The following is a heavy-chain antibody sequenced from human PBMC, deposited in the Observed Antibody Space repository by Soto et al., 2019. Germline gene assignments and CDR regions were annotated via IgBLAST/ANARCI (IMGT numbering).Heavy chain of an antibody. CDR3: ARERWELLTALDAFDI. V-gene: IGHV3-48*02. CDR1: GFTFSSYS. CDR2: ISSSSSTI. J-gene: IGHJ3*02. D-gene: IGHD1-26*01. Sequence: EVQLVESGGGLVQPGGSLRLSCAAPGFTFSSYSMNWVRQAPGKGLEWVSYISSSSSTIYYADSVKGRFTISRDNAKNSLYLQMNSLRDEDTAVYYCARERWELLTALDAFDIWGQGTMVTVSS.